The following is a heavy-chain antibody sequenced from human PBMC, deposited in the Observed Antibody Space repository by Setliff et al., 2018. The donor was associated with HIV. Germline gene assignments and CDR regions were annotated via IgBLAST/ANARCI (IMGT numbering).Heavy chain of an antibody. V-gene: IGHV3-49*04. CDR1: GFTFGDYA. J-gene: IGHJ6*03. CDR3: ASVDSSGFGAYYYYYYMDV. D-gene: IGHD3-22*01. Sequence: GGSLRLSCTASGFTFGDYAMSWVRQAPGKGLEWVGFIRSKAYGGTTEYAASVKDRFTISRDDSKSIDYLQMNSLKTEDTAVYYCASVDSSGFGAYYYYYYMDVWGKVTTVTVAS. CDR2: IRSKAYGGTT.